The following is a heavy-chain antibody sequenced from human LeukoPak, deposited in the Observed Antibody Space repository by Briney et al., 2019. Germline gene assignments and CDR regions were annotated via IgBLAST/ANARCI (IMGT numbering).Heavy chain of an antibody. CDR3: AREHTGGILTGYYPYYFDY. J-gene: IGHJ4*02. D-gene: IGHD3-9*01. Sequence: PGGSLRLSCAASGFTFSSYWMSWVRQDPGKGLEWVANIKQDGSEKYYVDSVKGRFTISRDNAKNSLYLQMNSLRAEDTAVYYCAREHTGGILTGYYPYYFDYWGQGTLVTVSS. CDR1: GFTFSSYW. CDR2: IKQDGSEK. V-gene: IGHV3-7*03.